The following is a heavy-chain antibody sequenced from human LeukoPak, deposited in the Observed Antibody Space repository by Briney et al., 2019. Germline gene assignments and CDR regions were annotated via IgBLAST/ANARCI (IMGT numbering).Heavy chain of an antibody. V-gene: IGHV4-39*01. CDR1: GDSVSRSDSY. D-gene: IGHD3-22*01. Sequence: SETLSLTCSVSGDSVSRSDSYWDWIRQPPGKGLEWIGTIYYSGRTYYSPSLKSRVTMSVDPSNNQFSLNLRSMTAADTALYYCARRRYYDGSGYLEWGQGTLLSVSS. J-gene: IGHJ1*01. CDR3: ARRRYYDGSGYLE. CDR2: IYYSGRT.